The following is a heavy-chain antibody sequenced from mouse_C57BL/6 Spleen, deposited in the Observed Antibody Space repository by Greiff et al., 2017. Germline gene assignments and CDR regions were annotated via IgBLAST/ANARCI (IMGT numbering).Heavy chain of an antibody. J-gene: IGHJ4*01. V-gene: IGHV1-26*01. Sequence: EVQLQQSGPELVKPGASVKISCKASGYTFTDYYMNWVKQSHGKSLEWIGDINPNNGGTSYNQKFKGKATLTVDKSSSTAYMELRSLTSEDSAVYYCARSGGYHYYYAMDYWGQGTSVTVSS. CDR2: INPNNGGT. CDR1: GYTFTDYY. D-gene: IGHD2-2*01. CDR3: ARSGGYHYYYAMDY.